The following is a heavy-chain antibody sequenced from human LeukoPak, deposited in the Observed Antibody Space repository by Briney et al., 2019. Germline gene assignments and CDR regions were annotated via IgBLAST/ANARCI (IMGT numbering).Heavy chain of an antibody. CDR3: AVSSSWYNKYYSMDV. D-gene: IGHD6-13*01. CDR1: GFTFTSSA. J-gene: IGHJ6*02. Sequence: ASVKVSCQASGFTFTSSAVQWVRQARGQRLEWIGWIVVGSGNTNYAQKFQERVTITRDMSTSTAHMELSSLRSEDTAVYYCAVSSSWYNKYYSMDVWGQGTTVTVSS. CDR2: IVVGSGNT. V-gene: IGHV1-58*01.